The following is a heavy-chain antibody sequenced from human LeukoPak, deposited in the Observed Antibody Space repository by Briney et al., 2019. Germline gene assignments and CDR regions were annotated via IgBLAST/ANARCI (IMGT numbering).Heavy chain of an antibody. Sequence: PSETLSLTCSVSGGSITSTDFWWGWIRQPPGKGLEWITNFYYNGSPYNNPSLKSRVIISVDTSKNQFSLKLSSVTAADTAVYYCARRTLCCGERFDPWGQGTLVTVSS. V-gene: IGHV4-39*07. D-gene: IGHD3-16*01. CDR3: ARRTLCCGERFDP. J-gene: IGHJ5*02. CDR1: GGSITSTDFW. CDR2: FYYNGSP.